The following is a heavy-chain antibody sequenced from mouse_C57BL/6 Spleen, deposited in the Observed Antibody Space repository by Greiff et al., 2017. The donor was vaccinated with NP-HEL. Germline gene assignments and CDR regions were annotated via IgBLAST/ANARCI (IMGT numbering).Heavy chain of an antibody. CDR2: ISAGGSYT. D-gene: IGHD2-3*01. CDR1: GFTFSSYA. J-gene: IGHJ3*01. Sequence: EVQVVESGGGLVKPGGSLKLSCAASGFTFSSYAMSWVRQTPEKRLEWVATISAGGSYTYYPDNVKGRFTISRDNAKNNLYLHMSHLKSEDTAMYYCARDGGWLLRFAYWGQGTLVTVAA. CDR3: ARDGGWLLRFAY. V-gene: IGHV5-4*01.